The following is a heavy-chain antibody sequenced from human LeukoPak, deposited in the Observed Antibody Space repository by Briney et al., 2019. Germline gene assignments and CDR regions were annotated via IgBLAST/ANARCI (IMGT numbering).Heavy chain of an antibody. CDR1: GFPLTFSTYN. Sequence: GGSLRLSCVASGFPLTFSTYNMKWVRQAPGKGLEWISYISNVGSTIYYADSVRGRFTISRDNAKNSLCLQMNGLRAEDTAVYYCARELYRGLGNWFDPWGRGTLVTVSS. J-gene: IGHJ5*02. CDR2: ISNVGSTI. CDR3: ARELYRGLGNWFDP. D-gene: IGHD3-10*01. V-gene: IGHV3-48*04.